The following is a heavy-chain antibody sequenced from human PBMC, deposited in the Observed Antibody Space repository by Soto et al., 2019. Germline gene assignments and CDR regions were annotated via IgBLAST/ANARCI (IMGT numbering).Heavy chain of an antibody. J-gene: IGHJ4*02. CDR1: GFTFSNYG. Sequence: QVQLVESGGGVVQPGWSLRLSCAASGFTFSNYGMHWVRQAPGKGLEWVAVIWYDGSNKYYADSVKGRFTISRDNSKNTLYLHMNSLKAEDTAVYYCAGHSGGWHGRGFPLDDWGQGALVTVSS. CDR3: AGHSGGWHGRGFPLDD. CDR2: IWYDGSNK. V-gene: IGHV3-33*01. D-gene: IGHD6-19*01.